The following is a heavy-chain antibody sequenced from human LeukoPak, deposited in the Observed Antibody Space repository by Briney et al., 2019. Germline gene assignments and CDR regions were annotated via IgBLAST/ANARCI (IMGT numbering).Heavy chain of an antibody. Sequence: GRSLRLSCAASGFTFSSYGMHWVRQAPGKGLEWVAVIWYDGSNKYYADSVKGRFTISRDSATNTLYLQMNSLRAEDTAIYYCVRDGEYSHGIDFDYWGQGTLVTVSP. CDR2: IWYDGSNK. D-gene: IGHD5-18*01. V-gene: IGHV3-33*01. CDR3: VRDGEYSHGIDFDY. CDR1: GFTFSSYG. J-gene: IGHJ4*02.